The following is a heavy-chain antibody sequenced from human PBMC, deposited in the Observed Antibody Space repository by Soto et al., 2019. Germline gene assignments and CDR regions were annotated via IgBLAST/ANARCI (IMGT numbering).Heavy chain of an antibody. V-gene: IGHV4-30-4*01. J-gene: IGHJ2*01. D-gene: IGHD2-8*01. CDR3: AREIMPLTNDWYFDL. CDR1: CGSISGGVHS. CDR2: IFDSGST. Sequence: QVQLQESGPGLVKPSETLSLTCTVSCGSISGGVHSWSWIRQPPGKVLQWIGHIFDSGSTYYNPSIKSRLTISVDTSKNQFSLRLSSVTAADTALYYCAREIMPLTNDWYFDLWGRGTLVTVSS.